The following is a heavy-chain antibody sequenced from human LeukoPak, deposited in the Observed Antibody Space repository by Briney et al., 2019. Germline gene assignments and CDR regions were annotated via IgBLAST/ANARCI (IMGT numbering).Heavy chain of an antibody. Sequence: SETLSLTCTVSGGSISSYYWSWIRQPPGKGLEWIGYIYYGGSTNYNPSLKSRVTISVDTSKNQFSLKLSSVTAADTAVYYCARGGQQLVLWGQGTLVTVSS. CDR1: GGSISSYY. CDR2: IYYGGST. V-gene: IGHV4-59*08. D-gene: IGHD6-13*01. CDR3: ARGGQQLVL. J-gene: IGHJ4*02.